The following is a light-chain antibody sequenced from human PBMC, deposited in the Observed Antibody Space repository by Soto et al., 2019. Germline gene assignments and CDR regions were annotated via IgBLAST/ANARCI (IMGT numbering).Light chain of an antibody. CDR3: QQYGSSPWT. V-gene: IGKV3-20*01. CDR1: QSVSSSH. Sequence: EIVLTQSPGTLSLSPGERATLSCRASQSVSSSHLAWYQQKPGQAPSLLIYGVSSRATGIPDRFSGSGSGTDFTLTISRLEPEDFAVYYCQQYGSSPWTFGQGTKVEIK. J-gene: IGKJ1*01. CDR2: GVS.